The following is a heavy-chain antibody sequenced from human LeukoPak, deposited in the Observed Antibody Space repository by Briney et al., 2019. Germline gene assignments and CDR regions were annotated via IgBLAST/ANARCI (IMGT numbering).Heavy chain of an antibody. D-gene: IGHD4-17*01. CDR2: IYYSGST. V-gene: IGHV4-39*07. J-gene: IGHJ2*01. Sequence: SETLSLTCTVSGGSISSSSYYWGWIRQPPGKGLEWIGSIYYSGSTYYNPSLKSRVTISVDTSKNQFSLKLSSVTAADTAVYYCARDFATVSPDTHRYFDLWGRGTLVTVSS. CDR1: GGSISSSSYY. CDR3: ARDFATVSPDTHRYFDL.